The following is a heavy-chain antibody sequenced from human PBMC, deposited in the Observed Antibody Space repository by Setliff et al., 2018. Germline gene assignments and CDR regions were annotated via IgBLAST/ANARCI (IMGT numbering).Heavy chain of an antibody. D-gene: IGHD3-22*01. V-gene: IGHV3-53*05. CDR2: IYSGGST. Sequence: GESLKISCAASGFTVSSDYMSWFRQAPGKGLEWVSVIYSGGSTYHADSVKGRFTISRDNSKNTLYLQMNSLRAEDTAVYYCARSYYYDSSAANWFDPWGQGTLVTVSS. CDR1: GFTVSSDY. CDR3: ARSYYYDSSAANWFDP. J-gene: IGHJ5*02.